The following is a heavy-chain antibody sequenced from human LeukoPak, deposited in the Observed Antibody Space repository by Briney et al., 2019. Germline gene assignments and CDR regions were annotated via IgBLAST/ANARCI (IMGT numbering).Heavy chain of an antibody. J-gene: IGHJ6*03. CDR2: ISSSGSTI. CDR3: ARGVRFLEWLPNYYYYYMDV. Sequence: GGSLRLSCAASGFTFSSYEMNWVRQAPGKGLEWVSYISSSGSTIYYADSVKGRFTISRYNAKNSLYLQMNSLRAEDTAVYYCARGVRFLEWLPNYYYYYMDVWGKGTTVTVSS. V-gene: IGHV3-48*03. D-gene: IGHD3-3*01. CDR1: GFTFSSYE.